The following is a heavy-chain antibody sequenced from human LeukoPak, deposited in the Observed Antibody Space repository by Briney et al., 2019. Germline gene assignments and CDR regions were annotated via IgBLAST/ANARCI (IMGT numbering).Heavy chain of an antibody. V-gene: IGHV1-18*01. CDR3: ARHYDILTGYPIRFDY. CDR2: ISAYNGNT. Sequence: GASVKVSCKASGYTFTSYGISWVRQAPGQGLEWMGWISAYNGNTNYAQKLQGRVTMTTDTSTSTAYMELRSLRSGDTAVYYCARHYDILTGYPIRFDYWGQGTLVTVSS. D-gene: IGHD3-9*01. CDR1: GYTFTSYG. J-gene: IGHJ4*02.